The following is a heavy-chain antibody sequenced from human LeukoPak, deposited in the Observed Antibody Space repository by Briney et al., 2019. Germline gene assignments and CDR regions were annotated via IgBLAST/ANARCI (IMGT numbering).Heavy chain of an antibody. D-gene: IGHD3-3*01. J-gene: IGHJ4*02. CDR2: INHSGST. V-gene: IGHV4-34*01. CDR3: ARMSYDFWSGYNGYGY. CDR1: GFTFSSFW. Sequence: GSLRLSCAASGFTFSSFWMTWVRQPPGKGLEWIGEINHSGSTNYNPSLKSRVTISVDTSKNQFSLKLSSVTAADTAVYYCARMSYDFWSGYNGYGYWGQGTLVTVSS.